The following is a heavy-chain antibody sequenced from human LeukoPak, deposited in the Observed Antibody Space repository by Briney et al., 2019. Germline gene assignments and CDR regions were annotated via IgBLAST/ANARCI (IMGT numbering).Heavy chain of an antibody. J-gene: IGHJ3*02. CDR2: IYYSGST. V-gene: IGHV4-59*01. CDR3: ARVTSSSWYGAYAFDI. D-gene: IGHD6-13*01. Sequence: SETLSLTCTVSGGSISSYYWSWIRQPPGKGLEWIGYIYYSGSTNYNPSLKSRVTISVDTSKNQFSLKLSSVTAADTAVYYCARVTSSSWYGAYAFDIWGQGTMVTDSS. CDR1: GGSISSYY.